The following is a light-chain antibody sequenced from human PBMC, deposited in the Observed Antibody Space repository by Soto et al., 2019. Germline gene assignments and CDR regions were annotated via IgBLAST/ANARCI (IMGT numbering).Light chain of an antibody. J-gene: IGLJ2*01. Sequence: QSALIQPASVSGSPGQSITISCTGTHSDVGGFDYVSWFQQYPGRAPKLLIFDVRDRPSGVSNRFSGSKSGATASLTISGLQVDDEADYYCVSYTSRTNLVVFGTGTKLTVL. CDR2: DVR. CDR1: HSDVGGFDY. V-gene: IGLV2-14*03. CDR3: VSYTSRTNLVV.